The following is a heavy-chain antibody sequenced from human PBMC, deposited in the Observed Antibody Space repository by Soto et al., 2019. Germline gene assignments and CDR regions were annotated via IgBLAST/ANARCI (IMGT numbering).Heavy chain of an antibody. J-gene: IGHJ4*02. Sequence: ASVKVSCKASGYTFTSYAMHWVRQAPGQRLEWMGWINAGNGNTKYSQKLQGRVTITRDTSASTAYMELSSLRSEDTAVYYCAGELPFFDYWGQGTLVTVSS. CDR2: INAGNGNT. V-gene: IGHV1-3*01. CDR3: AGELPFFDY. CDR1: GYTFTSYA.